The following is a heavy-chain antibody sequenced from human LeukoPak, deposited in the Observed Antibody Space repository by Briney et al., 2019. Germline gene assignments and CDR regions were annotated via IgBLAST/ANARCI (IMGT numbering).Heavy chain of an antibody. J-gene: IGHJ4*02. CDR1: GFSLSSSGVG. D-gene: IGHD6-19*01. Sequence: SGPTVVNPTQTLTLTCTFSGFSLSSSGVGVGWIRQPPGKALEWLAVIYWNDDKRYSPSLKSRLTIGKDTSKNQVVLTMTNMDPVDTATYYCAHTIPSSSGWYWTTTFDYWGQGTLVTVSS. CDR3: AHTIPSSSGWYWTTTFDY. V-gene: IGHV2-5*01. CDR2: IYWNDDK.